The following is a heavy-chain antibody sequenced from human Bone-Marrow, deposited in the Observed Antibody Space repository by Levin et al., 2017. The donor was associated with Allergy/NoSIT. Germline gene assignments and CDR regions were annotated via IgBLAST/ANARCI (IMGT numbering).Heavy chain of an antibody. CDR3: AQDQPYYGSGSHYYGRILGAREWGS. Sequence: GGSLRLSCAASGSTFSSYGMHWVRQAPGKGLEWVAVLSYDGSNRYYADSVKGRFTISRDNSKNTLYLQMNSLRAEDTAVYYCAQDQPYYGSGSHYYGRILGAREWGSWGQGPLVTVSS. D-gene: IGHD3-10*01. CDR2: LSYDGSNR. J-gene: IGHJ5*02. V-gene: IGHV3-30*18. CDR1: GSTFSSYG.